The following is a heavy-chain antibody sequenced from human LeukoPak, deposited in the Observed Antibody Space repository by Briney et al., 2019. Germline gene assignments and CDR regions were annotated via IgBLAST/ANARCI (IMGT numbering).Heavy chain of an antibody. CDR1: GYTFTSYY. D-gene: IGHD3-22*01. CDR2: INPSGGST. V-gene: IGHV1-46*01. J-gene: IGHJ3*02. CDR3: AREKDWSTMIVVATKNAFDI. Sequence: ASVKVSCKASGYTFTSYYMHWVRQAPGQGLEWMGIINPSGGSTSYAQKFQGRVTMTRDTSTSTVYMELSSLRSEDTAVYYCAREKDWSTMIVVATKNAFDIWGQGTMVTVSS.